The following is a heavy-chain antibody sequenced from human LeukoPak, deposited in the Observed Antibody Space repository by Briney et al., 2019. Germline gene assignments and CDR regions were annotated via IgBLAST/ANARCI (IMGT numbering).Heavy chain of an antibody. D-gene: IGHD5-24*01. CDR3: ARTRDGPFHY. CDR2: ISSSGSSI. Sequence: PGGSLRLSCVVSGFTFSSYEMNWVRQAPGKGLEWLSHISSSGSSIQYADSVKGRFTISRDNAKNSLYLQMNSLRAEDTAVYYCARTRDGPFHYRGQGTLVTVSS. CDR1: GFTFSSYE. V-gene: IGHV3-48*03. J-gene: IGHJ4*02.